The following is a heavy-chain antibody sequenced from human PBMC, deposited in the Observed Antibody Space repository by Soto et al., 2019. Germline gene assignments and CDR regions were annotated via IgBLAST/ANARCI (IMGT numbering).Heavy chain of an antibody. CDR1: GYTFTSYY. D-gene: IGHD5-12*01. Sequence: ASVKVSCKASGYTFTSYYMHWVRQAPGQGLEWMGIINPSGGSTSYAQKFQGRVTMTRDTSTSTVYMELSSLRSEDTAVYYCAGDGEGRDGYNFYFDYWGQGTLVTVSS. CDR3: AGDGEGRDGYNFYFDY. CDR2: INPSGGST. J-gene: IGHJ4*02. V-gene: IGHV1-46*01.